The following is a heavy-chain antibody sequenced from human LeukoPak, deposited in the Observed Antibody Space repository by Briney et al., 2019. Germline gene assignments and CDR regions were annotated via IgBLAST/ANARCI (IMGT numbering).Heavy chain of an antibody. Sequence: GGSLRLSCAASGFTFSSYWLHWVRQAPGKGLVWVSRINSDGYSTSYADSVKGRFTISRDNAKNTLYLQMNSLRAEDTAVYYCASPYSGSYYGFDYWGQGTLVTVSS. D-gene: IGHD1-26*01. J-gene: IGHJ4*02. CDR1: GFTFSSYW. CDR3: ASPYSGSYYGFDY. V-gene: IGHV3-74*01. CDR2: INSDGYST.